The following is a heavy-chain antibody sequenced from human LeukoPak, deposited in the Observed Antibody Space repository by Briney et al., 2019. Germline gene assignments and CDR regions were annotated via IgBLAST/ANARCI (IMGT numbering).Heavy chain of an antibody. D-gene: IGHD3-22*01. V-gene: IGHV3-66*01. Sequence: GGSLRLSCAASGFTVSSSYMNWVRQAPGKGLEGVSLIYSGGGTYYADSVKGRFTISRDNSKNTLYLQMNSLRAEDTAVYYCARNYYDNSAYYYFDYWGQGTLVTVSS. CDR2: IYSGGGT. CDR3: ARNYYDNSAYYYFDY. CDR1: GFTVSSSY. J-gene: IGHJ4*02.